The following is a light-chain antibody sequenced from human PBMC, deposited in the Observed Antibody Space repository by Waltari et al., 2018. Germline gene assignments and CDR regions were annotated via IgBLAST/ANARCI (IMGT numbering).Light chain of an antibody. CDR1: QSVSAN. CDR3: QQYNNWPRS. CDR2: GVS. V-gene: IGKV3-15*01. Sequence: EIVMTQSPATLSVSPGESATLSCRASQSVSANLAWYQQKPGQAPRLLIYGVSTRATGIPARFSGSGSGTEFTLTISSLQSEDFAVYYCQQYNNWPRSFGQGTRLEIK. J-gene: IGKJ5*01.